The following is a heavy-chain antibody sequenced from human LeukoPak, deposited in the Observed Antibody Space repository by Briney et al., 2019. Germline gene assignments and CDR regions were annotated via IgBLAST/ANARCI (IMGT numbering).Heavy chain of an antibody. D-gene: IGHD2-2*01. CDR3: AKDLGRYCSSTSCMGGY. V-gene: IGHV3-30*02. Sequence: GGSLRLSCAASGFTFSSYGMHWVRQAPGKGLEWVAFTRYDGSNTYYADSVKGRFTISRDNSKNTLYLQMNSLRAEDTAIYYCAKDLGRYCSSTSCMGGYWGQGTLVTVSS. CDR2: TRYDGSNT. J-gene: IGHJ4*02. CDR1: GFTFSSYG.